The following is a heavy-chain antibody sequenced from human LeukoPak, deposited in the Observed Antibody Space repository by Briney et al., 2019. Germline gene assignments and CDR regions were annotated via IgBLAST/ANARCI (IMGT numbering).Heavy chain of an antibody. CDR1: GGTFSSYA. CDR2: IIPIFGTA. CDR3: ARDPLYCSGGSCYYGY. J-gene: IGHJ4*02. Sequence: SVKVSCKASGGTFSSYAISRVRQAPGQGLEWMGRIIPIFGTANYAQKFQGRVTITADKSTSTAHMELSSLRSEDTAVYYCARDPLYCSGGSCYYGYWGQGTLVTVSS. V-gene: IGHV1-69*06. D-gene: IGHD2-15*01.